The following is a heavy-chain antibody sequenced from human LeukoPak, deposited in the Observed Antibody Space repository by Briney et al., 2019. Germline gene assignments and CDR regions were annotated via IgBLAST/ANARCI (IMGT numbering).Heavy chain of an antibody. J-gene: IGHJ4*02. D-gene: IGHD3-22*01. CDR1: GGSFSGYY. CDR2: IYHSGST. CDR3: ARGEDYYDSSGYTPPFDY. Sequence: SETLSLTCAVYGGSFSGYYWSWIRQPPGKGLEWIGEIYHSGSTNYNPFLKSRVTISVDKSKNEFSLKLSSVTAADTAVYYCARGEDYYDSSGYTPPFDYWGQGTLVTVSS. V-gene: IGHV4-34*01.